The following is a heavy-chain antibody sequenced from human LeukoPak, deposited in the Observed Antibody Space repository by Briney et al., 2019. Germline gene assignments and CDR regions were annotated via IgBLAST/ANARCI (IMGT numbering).Heavy chain of an antibody. V-gene: IGHV3-7*01. CDR1: GFTFNNYW. D-gene: IGHD3-22*01. CDR2: IKQDRSEK. CDR3: ARDFYYDSSGYYPFDY. Sequence: GGSLRLSCAASGFTFNNYWMSWVRQAPGNGVEWVANIKQDRSEKYYVDSVKGRFTISRDNAKNSLYLQMNSLRAEDTAVYYCARDFYYDSSGYYPFDYWGQGTLVTVSS. J-gene: IGHJ4*02.